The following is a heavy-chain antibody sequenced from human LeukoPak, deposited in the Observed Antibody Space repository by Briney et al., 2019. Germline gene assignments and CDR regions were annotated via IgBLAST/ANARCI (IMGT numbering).Heavy chain of an antibody. Sequence: EGSLRLSRAASGFTFSSYGLSWVRQAPGNGLEWVSSLSGSGSRTYYADSVKGRFTVSRDNSKNTLYLQMSSLRAEDTAVYYCAKTNAPYSSSWDNPPGAFDIWGQGTMVTVSS. D-gene: IGHD6-13*01. CDR1: GFTFSSYG. CDR3: AKTNAPYSSSWDNPPGAFDI. V-gene: IGHV3-23*01. CDR2: LSGSGSRT. J-gene: IGHJ3*02.